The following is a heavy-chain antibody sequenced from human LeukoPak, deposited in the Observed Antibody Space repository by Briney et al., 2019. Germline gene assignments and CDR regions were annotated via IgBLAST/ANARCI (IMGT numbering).Heavy chain of an antibody. V-gene: IGHV1-2*02. CDR2: INANSGGT. CDR1: GYIFTGYY. Sequence: ASVKVSCKASGYIFTGYYMHWVRQAPGQGLEWMGWINANSGGTKYAQKFQGRVTMTRDTSISTAYMELSRLRSDNTAVYYCARDLYGGTSATFDYWGQGTLVTVSS. J-gene: IGHJ4*02. D-gene: IGHD4-23*01. CDR3: ARDLYGGTSATFDY.